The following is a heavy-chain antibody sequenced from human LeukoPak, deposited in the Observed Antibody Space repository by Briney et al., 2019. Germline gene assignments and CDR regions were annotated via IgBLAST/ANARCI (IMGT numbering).Heavy chain of an antibody. V-gene: IGHV3-23*01. J-gene: IGHJ4*02. CDR1: GFTFSSCA. Sequence: GGSLRLSCAASGFTFSSCAMSWVRQAPGKGLEWVSTIIDSGNSIYYADSVEGRFSISRDNSKDTLYLQMDSLRAGDTAVYYCAKDPIFSGSYGVFDSWGQGTLVTVSS. CDR2: IIDSGNSI. CDR3: AKDPIFSGSYGVFDS. D-gene: IGHD1-26*01.